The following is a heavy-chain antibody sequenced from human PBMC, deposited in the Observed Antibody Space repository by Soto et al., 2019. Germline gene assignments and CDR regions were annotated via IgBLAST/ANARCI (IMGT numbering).Heavy chain of an antibody. Sequence: PGGSLRLSCAASGFTFSSYAMSWVRQAPGKGLEWVSAISGSGGSTYYADSVKGRFTISRDNSKNTLYLQMNSLRAEDTAVYYCAKGRRGYSYGYGRSTKTGPDYYYGMDVWGQGTTVTVSS. CDR2: ISGSGGST. V-gene: IGHV3-23*01. J-gene: IGHJ6*02. CDR3: AKGRRGYSYGYGRSTKTGPDYYYGMDV. D-gene: IGHD5-18*01. CDR1: GFTFSSYA.